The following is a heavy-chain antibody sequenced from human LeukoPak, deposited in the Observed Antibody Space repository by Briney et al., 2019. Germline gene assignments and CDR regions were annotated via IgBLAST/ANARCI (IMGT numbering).Heavy chain of an antibody. Sequence: PSETLSLTCTVSGGSISSGGYYWSWIRQHPGKGLEWIGYIYYSGSTYYNPSLKSRVTISVDTSKNQFSLKLSSVTAADTAVYYCASGANYYDSSGYYGFSHDYWGQGTLVTVSS. D-gene: IGHD3-22*01. V-gene: IGHV4-31*03. CDR2: IYYSGST. CDR1: GGSISSGGYY. J-gene: IGHJ4*02. CDR3: ASGANYYDSSGYYGFSHDY.